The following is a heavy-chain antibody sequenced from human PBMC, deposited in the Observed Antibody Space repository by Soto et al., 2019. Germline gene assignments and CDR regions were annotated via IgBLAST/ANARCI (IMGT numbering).Heavy chain of an antibody. J-gene: IGHJ6*02. CDR2: ISYDGSNK. Sequence: PGGSLRLSCAASGFTFSRYGMHWVRQAPGKGLEWVAVISYDGSNKFYADSVKGRFTISRDNSKNTLYLQMNSLRAEDTSVYYFAKDLYSSETYTYYCGIDVWGPGTTVTVSS. CDR3: AKDLYSSETYTYYCGIDV. D-gene: IGHD3-10*01. CDR1: GFTFSRYG. V-gene: IGHV3-30*18.